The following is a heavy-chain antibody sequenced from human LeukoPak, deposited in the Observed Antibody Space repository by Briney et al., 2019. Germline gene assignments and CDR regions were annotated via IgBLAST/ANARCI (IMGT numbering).Heavy chain of an antibody. J-gene: IGHJ5*02. V-gene: IGHV4-4*07. CDR2: IYTSGST. CDR1: GGSISSYY. CDR3: ARVGYCSGGSCYSIAWFDP. Sequence: SETLSLTCTVSGGSISSYYWSWIRQPPGKGLEWIGRIYTSGSTNYNPSLKGRVTMSVDTPKNQFSLKLSSVTAADTAVYYCARVGYCSGGSCYSIAWFDPWGQGTLVTVSS. D-gene: IGHD2-15*01.